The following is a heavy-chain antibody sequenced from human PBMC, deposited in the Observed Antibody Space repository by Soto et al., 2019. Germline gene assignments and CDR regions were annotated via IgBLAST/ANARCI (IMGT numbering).Heavy chain of an antibody. D-gene: IGHD3-3*01. J-gene: IGHJ6*02. CDR2: IDPSDSYT. CDR3: ARARSITIFGVVGFEMDV. Sequence: GESLKISCKGSGYTFTDYWINWVRQMPGKGLEWMGRIDPSDSYTKYSPSFQGHVTISADKSISTAYLEWSSLEASDTAMYYCARARSITIFGVVGFEMDVWGQGTTVP. V-gene: IGHV5-10-1*01. CDR1: GYTFTDYW.